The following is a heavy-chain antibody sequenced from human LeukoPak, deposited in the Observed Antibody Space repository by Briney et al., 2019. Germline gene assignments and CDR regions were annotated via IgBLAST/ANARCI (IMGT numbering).Heavy chain of an antibody. CDR2: ISSSSSTI. CDR3: ARNLRDYYGSGSYDY. D-gene: IGHD3-10*01. Sequence: GGSLRLSCAASGFTFSSYSMNWVRQAPGKGLEWVSYISSSSSTIYYADSVKGRFTISRDNAKNSLYLQMNILRDEDTAVYYCARNLRDYYGSGSYDYWGQGTLVTVSS. J-gene: IGHJ4*02. CDR1: GFTFSSYS. V-gene: IGHV3-48*02.